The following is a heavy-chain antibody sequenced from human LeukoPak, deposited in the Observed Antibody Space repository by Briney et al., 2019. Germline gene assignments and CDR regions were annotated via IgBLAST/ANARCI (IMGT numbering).Heavy chain of an antibody. D-gene: IGHD2-15*01. Sequence: ASVKVSCKASGYTFTGYYMHWVRQAPGQGLEWMGWINPNSGGTNYAQKFQGRVTMTRDTSISTAYMELSRLRSDDTAVYYCARVIVVVVAATNPSYHGMDVWGQGTTVTVS. V-gene: IGHV1-2*02. CDR3: ARVIVVVVAATNPSYHGMDV. CDR1: GYTFTGYY. J-gene: IGHJ6*02. CDR2: INPNSGGT.